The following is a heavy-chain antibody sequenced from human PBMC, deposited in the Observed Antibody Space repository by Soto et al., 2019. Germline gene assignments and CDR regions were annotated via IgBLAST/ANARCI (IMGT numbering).Heavy chain of an antibody. CDR1: GYTFTSYG. Sequence: QVPLVQSGAEVKKPGASVKVSCKASGYTFTSYGISWVRQAPVQGLEWMGWISAYNGNTNYAQKLQGRVTMTTDTSTSTAYMELRSLRSDDTAVYYCARVECSSRGGYYYYYYMDVWGTGTTVTVSS. CDR2: ISAYNGNT. CDR3: ARVECSSRGGYYYYYYMDV. V-gene: IGHV1-18*01. J-gene: IGHJ6*03. D-gene: IGHD6-6*01.